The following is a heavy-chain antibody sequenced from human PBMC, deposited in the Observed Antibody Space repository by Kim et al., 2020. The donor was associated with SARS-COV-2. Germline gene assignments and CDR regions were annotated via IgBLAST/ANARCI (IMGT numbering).Heavy chain of an antibody. CDR3: ARDRGLQKDSSYYYGMDV. D-gene: IGHD5-12*01. Sequence: KGRFTISRDNAKNSLYLQMNSLRAEDTAVYYCARDRGLQKDSSYYYGMDVWGQGTTVTVSS. V-gene: IGHV3-11*06. J-gene: IGHJ6*02.